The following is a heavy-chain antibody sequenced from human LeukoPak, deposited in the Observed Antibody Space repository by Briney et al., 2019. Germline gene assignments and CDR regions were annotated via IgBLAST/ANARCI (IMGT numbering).Heavy chain of an antibody. J-gene: IGHJ4*02. D-gene: IGHD1-26*01. CDR3: ARKGLGGELGGFDS. V-gene: IGHV3-20*04. CDR1: GFTFSSYA. Sequence: GGSLRLSCAASGFTFSSYAMSWVRQVPGKGLEWVSGLNRNGDITGYADFVQGRFTISRDNAKNSLYLQMNSLRVEDTALYYCARKGLGGELGGFDSWGQGTLVTVSS. CDR2: LNRNGDIT.